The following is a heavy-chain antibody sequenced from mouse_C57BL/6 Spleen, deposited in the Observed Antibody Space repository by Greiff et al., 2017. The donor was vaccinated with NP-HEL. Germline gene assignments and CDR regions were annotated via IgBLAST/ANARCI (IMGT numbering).Heavy chain of an antibody. CDR2: IDPSDSYT. D-gene: IGHD2-2*01. J-gene: IGHJ3*01. Sequence: QVQLQQSGAELVMPGASVKLSCKASGYTFTSYWMHWVKQRPGQGLEWIGEIDPSDSYTTSNQKFKGKSTLTVDKSSSTAYMQLSSLTSEDSAVYYCANGYDGRIWFAYWGQGTLVTVSA. CDR3: ANGYDGRIWFAY. CDR1: GYTFTSYW. V-gene: IGHV1-69*01.